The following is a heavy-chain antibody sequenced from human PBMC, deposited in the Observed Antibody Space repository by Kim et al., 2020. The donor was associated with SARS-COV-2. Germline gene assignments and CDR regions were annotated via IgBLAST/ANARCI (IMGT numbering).Heavy chain of an antibody. V-gene: IGHV4-59*01. CDR1: GGSINNYY. J-gene: IGHJ6*02. D-gene: IGHD7-27*01. Sequence: SETLSLTCTVSGGSINNYYWSWIRQPPGKGLEWIGYIHYSGGTSSNPSHKSRVTISLATSKNQFSLRLNSVTAADTAVSYCSGVAGECRGMDVWGQGNTVTVSS. CDR2: IHYSGGT. CDR3: SGVAGECRGMDV.